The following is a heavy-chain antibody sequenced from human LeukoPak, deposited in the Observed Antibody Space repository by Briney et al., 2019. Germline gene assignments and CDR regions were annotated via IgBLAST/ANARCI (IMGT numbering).Heavy chain of an antibody. CDR1: GFTFSSYG. CDR2: IRYDGSNK. V-gene: IGHV3-30*02. CDR3: AREWEWRFGELLVGGRYYFDY. J-gene: IGHJ4*02. D-gene: IGHD3-10*01. Sequence: PGGSLRLSCAASGFTFSSYGMHWVRQAPGMGLEWVAFIRYDGSNKYYADSVKGRFTISRDNAKNSLYLQMNSLRAEDTAVYYCAREWEWRFGELLVGGRYYFDYWGQGTLVTVSS.